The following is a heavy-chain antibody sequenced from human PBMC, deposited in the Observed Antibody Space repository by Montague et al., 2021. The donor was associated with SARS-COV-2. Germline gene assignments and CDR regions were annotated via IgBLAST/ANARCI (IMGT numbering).Heavy chain of an antibody. Sequence: TLSLTCTVSGGSISSGGYYWSWIRQHPGKGLEWIGYIYYSGSTYYNPSLKSRVTISVDTSKNQFSLKLSSVTAADTAVYYCARATRSIVVLNWFDPRGQGTLATVSS. V-gene: IGHV4-31*03. D-gene: IGHD3-22*01. CDR3: ARATRSIVVLNWFDP. CDR1: GGSISSGGYY. CDR2: IYYSGST. J-gene: IGHJ5*02.